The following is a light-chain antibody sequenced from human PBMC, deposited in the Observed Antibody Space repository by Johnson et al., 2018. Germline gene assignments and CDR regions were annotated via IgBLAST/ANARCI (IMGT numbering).Light chain of an antibody. J-gene: IGLJ1*01. CDR3: GTWDSSLSAGNV. CDR2: ENN. Sequence: QSVLTQPPSVSAAPGQKVTISCSGSSSNIGNNYVSWYQQLPGTAPKLLIYENNKRPSGIPDRFSGSKSGTSATLGITGLQTGDEADYYCGTWDSSLSAGNVFRTGYKVTVL. CDR1: SSNIGNNY. V-gene: IGLV1-51*02.